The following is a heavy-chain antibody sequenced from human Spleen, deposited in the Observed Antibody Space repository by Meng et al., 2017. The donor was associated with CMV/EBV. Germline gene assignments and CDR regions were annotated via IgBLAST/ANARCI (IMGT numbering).Heavy chain of an antibody. J-gene: IGHJ5*02. CDR3: AKELEGRLKYNWFDP. CDR2: ISGSGAVT. V-gene: IGHV3-23*01. CDR1: GFTFSSYA. Sequence: GGSLRLSCAASGFTFSSYAMSWVRQAPGKGLEWVSAISGSGAVTYYANSVKGRFTISRDNSKNTLYLQMNSLRAEDTAVYYCAKELEGRLKYNWFDPWGQGTLVTVSS. D-gene: IGHD3-10*01.